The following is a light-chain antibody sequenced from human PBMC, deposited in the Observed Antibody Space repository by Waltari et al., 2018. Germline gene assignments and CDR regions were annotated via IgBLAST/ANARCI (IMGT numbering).Light chain of an antibody. CDR1: KLGDAY. CDR2: QDT. Sequence: DKLGDAYTSWYQQKPGQSPLLIIYQDTKRPSGIPERFSGSNSGNTATLTISGTQPLDEADYYCQAWNTFILFGGGTKLTVL. J-gene: IGLJ2*01. CDR3: QAWNTFIL. V-gene: IGLV3-1*01.